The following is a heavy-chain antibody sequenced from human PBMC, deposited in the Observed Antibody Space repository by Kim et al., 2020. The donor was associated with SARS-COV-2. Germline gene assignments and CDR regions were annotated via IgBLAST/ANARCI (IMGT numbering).Heavy chain of an antibody. J-gene: IGHJ5*02. V-gene: IGHV4-4*02. Sequence: SETLSLTCAVSGGSISSSYWWSWVRQPPGKGLEWIGEIYHSGSTNYNPSLKSRVTISIDKSKNQFSLKLNSVTAADTAVYYCARTSAPRWFDPWGQGTLVTVSS. CDR1: GGSISSSYW. CDR2: IYHSGST. CDR3: ARTSAPRWFDP.